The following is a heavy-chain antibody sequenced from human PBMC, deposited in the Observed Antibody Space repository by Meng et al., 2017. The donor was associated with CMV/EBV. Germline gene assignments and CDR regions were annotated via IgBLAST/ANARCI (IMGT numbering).Heavy chain of an antibody. V-gene: IGHV3-15*07. D-gene: IGHD4-17*01. J-gene: IGHJ4*02. CDR1: GFSFRSPW. Sequence: LSCSGSGFSFRSPWMNWVRQAPGRGLEWVGRIKNKVRDATTAYAAPVKGRFTISRDDSKNMLYLQMDSLKTEDTAVYYCTTEDYGLVDWGQGTLVTVSS. CDR2: IKNKVRDATT. CDR3: TTEDYGLVD.